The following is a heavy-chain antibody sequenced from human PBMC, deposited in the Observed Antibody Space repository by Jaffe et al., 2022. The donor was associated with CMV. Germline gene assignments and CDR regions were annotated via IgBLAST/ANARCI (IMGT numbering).Heavy chain of an antibody. V-gene: IGHV3-23*04. Sequence: EVQLVESGGGLVQPGGSLRLSCAASGFTFSSYAMSWVRQAPGKGLEWVSAISGSGGSTYYADSVKGRFTISRDNSKNTLYLQMNSLRAEDTAVYYCAKGLFDGGDSFDLPTEYFQHWGQGTLVTVSS. D-gene: IGHD2-21*02. CDR3: AKGLFDGGDSFDLPTEYFQH. CDR1: GFTFSSYA. CDR2: ISGSGGST. J-gene: IGHJ1*01.